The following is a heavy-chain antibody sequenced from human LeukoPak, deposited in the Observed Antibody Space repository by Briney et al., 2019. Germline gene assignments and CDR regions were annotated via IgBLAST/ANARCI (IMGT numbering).Heavy chain of an antibody. D-gene: IGHD3-22*01. CDR2: IWYDGGNK. J-gene: IGHJ1*01. CDR1: GFTFSSYG. Sequence: GGSLRLSCAASGFTFSSYGMHWVRQAPGKGLEWVAVIWYDGGNKYYADSVKGRFTISRDNSKNTLYLQMNSLRAEDTAVYYCARDNDSSGYYFGAEYFQHWGQGTLVTVSS. V-gene: IGHV3-33*01. CDR3: ARDNDSSGYYFGAEYFQH.